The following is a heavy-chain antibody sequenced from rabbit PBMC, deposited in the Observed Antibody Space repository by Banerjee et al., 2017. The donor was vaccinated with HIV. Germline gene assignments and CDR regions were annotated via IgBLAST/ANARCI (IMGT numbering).Heavy chain of an antibody. D-gene: IGHD1-1*01. CDR1: GLDFSSSYW. V-gene: IGHV1S43*01. Sequence: QQQLEESGGGLVKPGGSLTLTCTASGLDFSSSYWICWVRQAPGKGLEWIGCIYTGNGSAYYASWVNGRFTISRSTSQDTVYLKLTSLTAADTATYFCARELACVICWNVNLWGQGTLVTVS. J-gene: IGHJ4*01. CDR2: IYTGNGSA. CDR3: ARELACVICWNVNL.